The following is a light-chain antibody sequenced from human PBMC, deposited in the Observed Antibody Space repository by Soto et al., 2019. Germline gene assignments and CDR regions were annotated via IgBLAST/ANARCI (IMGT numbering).Light chain of an antibody. CDR3: QQYNNWPLT. CDR1: QNITNN. J-gene: IGKJ4*01. CDR2: DAS. V-gene: IGKV3D-15*01. Sequence: EIVLTQSPGTLSLSPGERATLPCRASQNITNNYVAWYQHKPGQAPRLLIYDASTRATGFPARFSGSGSGTEFTLTISSLQSEDFAVYYCQQYNNWPLTFGGGTKVDIK.